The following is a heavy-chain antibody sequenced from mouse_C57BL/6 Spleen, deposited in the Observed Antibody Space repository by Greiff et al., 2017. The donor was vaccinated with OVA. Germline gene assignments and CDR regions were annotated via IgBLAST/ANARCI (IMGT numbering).Heavy chain of an antibody. V-gene: IGHV10-3*01. D-gene: IGHD1-1*01. CDR2: IRSKSSNYAT. CDR1: GFTFNTYA. J-gene: IGHJ2*01. CDR3: VREEYYGSPYYFDY. Sequence: DVMLVESGGGLVQPKGSLKLSCAASGFTFNTYAMHWVRQAPGKGLEWVARIRSKSSNYATYYADSVKDRFTISRDDSQSMLYLQMNNLKTEDTAMYYCVREEYYGSPYYFDYWGQGTTLTVSS.